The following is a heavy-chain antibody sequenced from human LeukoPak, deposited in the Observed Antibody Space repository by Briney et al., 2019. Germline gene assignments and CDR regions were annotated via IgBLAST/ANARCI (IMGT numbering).Heavy chain of an antibody. D-gene: IGHD3-22*01. CDR1: GFTFSSYS. CDR3: AGDRPDYYDSSGYFDY. CDR2: ISSSSSYI. Sequence: GGSLRLSCAASGFTFSSYSMNWVRQAPGKGLEWVSSISSSSSYIYYADSVKGRFTISRDNAKNSLYLQMNSLRAEDTAVYYCAGDRPDYYDSSGYFDYWGQGTLVTVSS. V-gene: IGHV3-21*01. J-gene: IGHJ4*02.